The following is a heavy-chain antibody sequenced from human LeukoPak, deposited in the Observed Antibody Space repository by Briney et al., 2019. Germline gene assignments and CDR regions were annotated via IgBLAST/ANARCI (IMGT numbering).Heavy chain of an antibody. CDR3: ALPSDHPGAFDI. CDR1: GGSISSYY. CDR2: IYYSGST. D-gene: IGHD7-27*01. Sequence: SETLSLTCTVSGGSISSYYWSWIRQPPGKGLEWIGCIYYSGSTNYNPSLKSRVTISVDTSKNQFSLKLSSVTAADTAVYYCALPSDHPGAFDIWGQGTMVTVSS. J-gene: IGHJ3*02. V-gene: IGHV4-59*01.